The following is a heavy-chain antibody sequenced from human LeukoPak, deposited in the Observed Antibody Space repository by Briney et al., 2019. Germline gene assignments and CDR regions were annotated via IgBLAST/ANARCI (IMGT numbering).Heavy chain of an antibody. CDR3: ARGMMATIIPFDY. J-gene: IGHJ4*02. CDR1: GGSISGYY. CDR2: IYYSGTT. V-gene: IGHV4-59*01. D-gene: IGHD5-24*01. Sequence: SETLSLTCTVSGGSISGYYWSWIRQHPGKGLEWHGFIYYSGTTNYNPSLKSRVTFSVDTSKNQFSLKLSSVTAADTAAYYCARGMMATIIPFDYWGQGTLVTVSS.